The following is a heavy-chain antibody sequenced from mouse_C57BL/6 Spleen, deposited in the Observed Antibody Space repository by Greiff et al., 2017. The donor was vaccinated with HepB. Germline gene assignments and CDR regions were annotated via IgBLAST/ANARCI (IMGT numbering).Heavy chain of an antibody. D-gene: IGHD2-5*01. V-gene: IGHV1-39*01. CDR2: INPNYGTT. J-gene: IGHJ1*03. CDR3: ARAYYSNPYWYFDV. CDR1: GYSFTDYN. Sequence: EVKLQESGPELVKPGASVKISCKASGYSFTDYNMNWVKQRNGKSLEWIGVINPNYGTTSYNQKFKGKATLTVDQSSSTAYMQLNSLTSEDSAVYYCARAYYSNPYWYFDVWGTGTTVTVSS.